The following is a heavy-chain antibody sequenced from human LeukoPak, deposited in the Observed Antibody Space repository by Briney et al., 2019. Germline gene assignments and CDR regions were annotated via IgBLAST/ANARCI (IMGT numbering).Heavy chain of an antibody. Sequence: GASVKVSCKASGYTFTSYDINWVRQATGQGLEWMGWMNPNSGNTGYAQKFQGRVTITRNTSISTAYMELSSLRSEDTAVYYCARATRQAIWFGELYPSLIDYWGQGTLVTVSS. CDR1: GYTFTSYD. J-gene: IGHJ4*02. D-gene: IGHD3-10*01. CDR3: ARATRQAIWFGELYPSLIDY. CDR2: MNPNSGNT. V-gene: IGHV1-8*03.